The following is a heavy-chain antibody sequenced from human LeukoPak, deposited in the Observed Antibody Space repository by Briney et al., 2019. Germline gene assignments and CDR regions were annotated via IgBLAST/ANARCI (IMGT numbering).Heavy chain of an antibody. D-gene: IGHD3-10*01. V-gene: IGHV3-49*04. CDR1: GFNVGDYA. J-gene: IGHJ4*02. CDR2: IRSKGYGGTT. CDR3: TRVDYYYDSGSYTPFDY. Sequence: GGSLRLSCTAYGFNVGDYAMSWVRQAPGKGLEWVGFIRSKGYGGTTEYAASVKGRFTISRDDSKSIAYLQMNSLKTEDTAVYYCTRVDYYYDSGSYTPFDYWGQGTLVTVSS.